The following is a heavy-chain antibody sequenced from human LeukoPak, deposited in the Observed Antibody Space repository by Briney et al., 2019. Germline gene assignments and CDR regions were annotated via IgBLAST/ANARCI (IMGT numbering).Heavy chain of an antibody. J-gene: IGHJ4*02. CDR1: GYTFTSYW. CDR3: ARLGGRDGYNWGDFDY. D-gene: IGHD5-24*01. V-gene: IGHV5-51*01. Sequence: GESLKISCKGPGYTFTSYWLGWVPQIPGKGLGWIGIIYSGDSDTRYSPSFQGQVTISADKSISTAYLQWSSLTASDTAMYYCARLGGRDGYNWGDFDYWGQGTLVTVSS. CDR2: IYSGDSDT.